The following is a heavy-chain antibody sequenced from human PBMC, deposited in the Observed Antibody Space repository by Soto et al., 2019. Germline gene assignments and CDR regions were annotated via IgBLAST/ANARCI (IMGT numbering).Heavy chain of an antibody. V-gene: IGHV3-30*18. CDR2: ISYDGSNK. J-gene: IGHJ4*02. CDR1: GFTFSSYG. D-gene: IGHD4-4*01. Sequence: GGSLRLSCAASGFTFSSYGMHWVRQAPGKGLEWVAVISYDGSNKYYADSVKGRFTISRDNSKNTLYLQMNSLRAEDTAVYYCAKDLSNKKSGSRRPDYWGQGTLVTFSS. CDR3: AKDLSNKKSGSRRPDY.